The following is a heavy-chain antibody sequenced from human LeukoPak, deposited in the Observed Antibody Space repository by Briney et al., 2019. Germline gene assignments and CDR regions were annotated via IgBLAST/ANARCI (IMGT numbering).Heavy chain of an antibody. D-gene: IGHD4-17*01. CDR3: ARGYLRGREHWAAVTTQLDY. J-gene: IGHJ4*02. CDR2: ISNDGSNK. Sequence: GGSLRLSCAASGFTFSSYAMHWVRQAPGKGLEWVAVISNDGSNKYYADSVKGRFTISRDNSKNTLHLQMSGLRVEDTAVYYCARGYLRGREHWAAVTTQLDYWGQGTLVTVSS. CDR1: GFTFSSYA. V-gene: IGHV3-30-3*01.